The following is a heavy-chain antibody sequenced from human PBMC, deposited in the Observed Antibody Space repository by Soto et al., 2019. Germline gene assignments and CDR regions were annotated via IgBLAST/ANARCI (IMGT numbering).Heavy chain of an antibody. CDR2: ISSSSSYI. Sequence: GGSLRLSCAASGFTFSSYSMNWVRQAPGKGLEWVSSISSSSSYIYYADSVKGRFTISRDNAKNSLYLQMNSLRAEDTAVYYCARDGVSTVTTDYYYYYYMDVWAKGPRSPSP. D-gene: IGHD4-17*01. CDR1: GFTFSSYS. CDR3: ARDGVSTVTTDYYYYYYMDV. V-gene: IGHV3-21*01. J-gene: IGHJ6*03.